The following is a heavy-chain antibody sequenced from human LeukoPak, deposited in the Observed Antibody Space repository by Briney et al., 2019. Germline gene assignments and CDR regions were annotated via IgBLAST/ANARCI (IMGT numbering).Heavy chain of an antibody. Sequence: SVTVSFKASGGTFISYAISWVRQAPGQGLEWMGRIIPILGIANYAQKFQGRVTITADKSTSTAYMELSSLRSEDTAVYYCARESSYYGDAFDIWGQGTMVTVSS. CDR2: IIPILGIA. V-gene: IGHV1-69*04. D-gene: IGHD3-22*01. J-gene: IGHJ3*02. CDR1: GGTFISYA. CDR3: ARESSYYGDAFDI.